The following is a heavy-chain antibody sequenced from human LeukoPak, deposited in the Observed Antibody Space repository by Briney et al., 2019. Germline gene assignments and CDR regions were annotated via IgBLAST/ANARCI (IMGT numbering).Heavy chain of an antibody. V-gene: IGHV3-48*03. J-gene: IGHJ5*02. CDR1: GFTFSSYE. D-gene: IGHD2-2*01. CDR2: ISSSGSTI. Sequence: PGGSLRLSCAASGFTFSSYEMNWVRQAPGKGLEWVSYISSSGSTIYYADSVKGRFTISRDNAKNSLYLQMNSLRAEDTAVYYCARRVDCSSTSCYGDWFDPWGQGTLVTVSS. CDR3: ARRVDCSSTSCYGDWFDP.